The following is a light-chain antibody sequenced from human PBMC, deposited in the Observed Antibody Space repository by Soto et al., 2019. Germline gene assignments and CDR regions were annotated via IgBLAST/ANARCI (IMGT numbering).Light chain of an antibody. CDR3: QQYDSWT. J-gene: IGKJ1*01. CDR1: QSISSPY. V-gene: IGKV3-20*01. Sequence: EIVLTQSPGTLSLSPGERATLCCRASQSISSPYLAWYQQKPGQAPRLLIDGASSRATGIPDRFSGSGSGTDFTLTISRLEPEDFAVYYCQQYDSWTFGQGTKVDIK. CDR2: GAS.